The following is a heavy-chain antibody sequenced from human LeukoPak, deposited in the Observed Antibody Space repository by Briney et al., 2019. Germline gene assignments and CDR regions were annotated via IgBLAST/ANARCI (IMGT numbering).Heavy chain of an antibody. D-gene: IGHD3-22*01. J-gene: IGHJ4*02. CDR2: IYYSGST. CDR1: GGSISSGHYY. CDR3: ARTSLGYYFDF. Sequence: PSETLSLTCTVSGGSISSGHYYWSWIRQHPGKGLEWIGYIYYSGSTYYNPSLESRVTISVDTSKNQFSLKLSPVTAADTAVYYCARTSLGYYFDFWGQGTLVTVSS. V-gene: IGHV4-31*03.